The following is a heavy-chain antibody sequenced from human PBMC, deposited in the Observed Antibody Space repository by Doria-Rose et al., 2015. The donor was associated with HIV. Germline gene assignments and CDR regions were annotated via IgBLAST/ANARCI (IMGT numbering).Heavy chain of an antibody. D-gene: IGHD2-2*01. J-gene: IGHJ4*02. CDR1: GYTFTRYA. V-gene: IGHV1-3*01. Sequence: QVQLVQSGAEVKKPGASVRVSCKASGYTFTRYATHWVRRAPGQRPEWMGWINVDNGNTEYSQKFQGRLTITRYTSASTAYMELSSLTSDDTAVYYCAKDRVRVVQAATTLAFWGQGTLLTVPS. CDR2: INVDNGNT. CDR3: AKDRVRVVQAATTLAF.